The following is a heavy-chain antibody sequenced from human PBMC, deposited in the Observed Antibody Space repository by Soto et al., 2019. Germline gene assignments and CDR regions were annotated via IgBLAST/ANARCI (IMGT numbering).Heavy chain of an antibody. CDR1: GFTFSSYW. J-gene: IGHJ4*02. Sequence: EVQLVESGGGLVQPGGSLRLSCAASGFTFSSYWMHWVRQAPGKGLMWVSRINSEGSNRNYADSVKGRFTISRDNAKNTVYLEMNSLRVEDTAVYYCAREGGTYYDRNGYYAYKYWGQGILVTVSS. CDR3: AREGGTYYDRNGYYAYKY. CDR2: INSEGSNR. D-gene: IGHD3-22*01. V-gene: IGHV3-74*01.